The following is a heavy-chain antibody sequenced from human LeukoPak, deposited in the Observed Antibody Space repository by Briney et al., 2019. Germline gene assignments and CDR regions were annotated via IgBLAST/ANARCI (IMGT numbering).Heavy chain of an antibody. CDR1: GFTFDDYI. Sequence: GGSLRLPCAASGFTFDDYIMHWVRQSPGERLEWVSLLSHDGTFTYYADSVRGRFTISRDNSKNFVYLQLTGLTSEDSGLYYCAKGWSSSSSSYFDAWGQGTLVTVS. D-gene: IGHD6-6*01. CDR2: LSHDGTFT. V-gene: IGHV3-43*01. CDR3: AKGWSSSSSSYFDA. J-gene: IGHJ4*02.